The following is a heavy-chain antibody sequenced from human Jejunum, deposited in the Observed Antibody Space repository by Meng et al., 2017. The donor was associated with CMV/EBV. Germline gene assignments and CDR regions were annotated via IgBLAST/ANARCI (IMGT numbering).Heavy chain of an antibody. D-gene: IGHD2-21*02. Sequence: ASGFTSSSYWMHWVRQAPGKGLVWVSRINSDGRTTYYADSVKGRFTISRDNAKNTLYLQVNSLRAEDTAVYYCARGTTGGHYYFDYWGQGNLVTVSS. J-gene: IGHJ4*02. CDR2: INSDGRTT. CDR3: ARGTTGGHYYFDY. CDR1: GFTSSSYW. V-gene: IGHV3-74*01.